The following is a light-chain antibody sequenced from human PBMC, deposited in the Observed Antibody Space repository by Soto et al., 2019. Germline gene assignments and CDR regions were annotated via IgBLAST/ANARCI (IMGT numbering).Light chain of an antibody. CDR1: SSDVGGYYF. Sequence: QSALTQPVSVSGFPGQSITISCTGSSSDVGGYYFVSWYQHRPGKAPKLILYEVTTRPSGISSRFPGSKSGNTASLTISALQADDDADYYCSSYTTTSTTYVFGSGTKVTVL. J-gene: IGLJ1*01. V-gene: IGLV2-14*01. CDR3: SSYTTTSTTYV. CDR2: EVT.